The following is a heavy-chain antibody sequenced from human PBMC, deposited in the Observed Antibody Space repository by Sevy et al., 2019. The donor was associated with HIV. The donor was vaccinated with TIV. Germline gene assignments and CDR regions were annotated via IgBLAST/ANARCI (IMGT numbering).Heavy chain of an antibody. Sequence: GGSLRLSCEASGFTFRSYEMNWVRQAPGKGLEWLSYISTGGRTIYYIDSVKGGFTISRDNAKNSLNLQMNSLRDEETAVYYCATTRRDDYNYYFDYWGQGTLVTVSS. D-gene: IGHD4-4*01. CDR1: GFTFRSYE. V-gene: IGHV3-48*03. J-gene: IGHJ4*02. CDR2: ISTGGRTI. CDR3: ATTRRDDYNYYFDY.